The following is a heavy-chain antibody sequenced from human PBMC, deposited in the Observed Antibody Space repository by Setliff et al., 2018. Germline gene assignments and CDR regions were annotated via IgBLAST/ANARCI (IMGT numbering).Heavy chain of an antibody. Sequence: ASVKVSCKSSGYAFTDYYIHWIRQAPGQGREWMGWINPHNGGTVYAEKFQGRVTLNRDTSIARAYMELSRLSSDDTAVYYCSRGRRGSTWTSDFWGQGTLVTVSS. CDR1: GYAFTDYY. CDR3: SRGRRGSTWTSDF. D-gene: IGHD6-6*01. V-gene: IGHV1-2*02. CDR2: INPHNGGT. J-gene: IGHJ4*02.